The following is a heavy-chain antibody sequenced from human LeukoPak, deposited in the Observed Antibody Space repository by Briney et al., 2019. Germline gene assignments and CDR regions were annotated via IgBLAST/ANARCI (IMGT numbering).Heavy chain of an antibody. J-gene: IGHJ5*02. CDR3: ASQQTGDIVVVPAAYTP. V-gene: IGHV1-69*04. Sequence: SVKVSCEASGGTFSSYAISWVRQAPGQGLEWMGRIIPILGIANYAQKFQGRVTITADKSTSTTYMELSSLRSEDTAVYYCASQQTGDIVVVPAAYTPWGQGTLVTVSS. CDR2: IIPILGIA. CDR1: GGTFSSYA. D-gene: IGHD2-2*01.